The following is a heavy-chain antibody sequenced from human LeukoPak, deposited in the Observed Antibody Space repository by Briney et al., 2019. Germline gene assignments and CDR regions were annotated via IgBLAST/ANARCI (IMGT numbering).Heavy chain of an antibody. CDR1: GGPINSGVHY. CDR3: ARYPYSSSSANDAFDI. Sequence: PSETLSLTCTVSGGPINSGVHYWSWIRLHPGKGLEWIGYISYSGTTYYNPSLKSRVTLSLDTSKNHFSLKLSSVTAADTAVYYCARYPYSSSSANDAFDIWGQGTMVIVSS. J-gene: IGHJ3*02. D-gene: IGHD6-6*01. V-gene: IGHV4-31*03. CDR2: ISYSGTT.